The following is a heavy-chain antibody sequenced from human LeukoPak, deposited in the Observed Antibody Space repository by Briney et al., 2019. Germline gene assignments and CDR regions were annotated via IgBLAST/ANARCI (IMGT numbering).Heavy chain of an antibody. V-gene: IGHV3-23*01. CDR2: ISGSGGTA. Sequence: PGGSLRLSCAASGFTFSSYAMSWVRQAPGKGLEWVSAISGSGGTAYYADSVKGRFTISRDNSKNTLYLQMNSLRAEDTAVYYCARRYSSSINYFDYWGQGTLVTVSS. D-gene: IGHD6-6*01. J-gene: IGHJ4*02. CDR3: ARRYSSSINYFDY. CDR1: GFTFSSYA.